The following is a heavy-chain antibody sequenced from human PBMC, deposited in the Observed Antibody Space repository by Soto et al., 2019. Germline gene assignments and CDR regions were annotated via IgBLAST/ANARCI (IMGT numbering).Heavy chain of an antibody. Sequence: QVQLVESGGGVVQPGRSLRLSCAASGFTFSSYAMHWVRQAPGKGLEWVAVISYDGSNKYYADSVKGRFTISRDNSKNPLYLQMNSLRAEDTAVYYCARERGYCSGGSCHTYGMDVWGQGTTVTVSS. CDR2: ISYDGSNK. D-gene: IGHD2-15*01. V-gene: IGHV3-30-3*01. J-gene: IGHJ6*02. CDR3: ARERGYCSGGSCHTYGMDV. CDR1: GFTFSSYA.